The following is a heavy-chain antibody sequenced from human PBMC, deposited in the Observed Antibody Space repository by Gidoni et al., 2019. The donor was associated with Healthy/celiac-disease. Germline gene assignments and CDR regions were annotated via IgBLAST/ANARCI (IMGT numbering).Heavy chain of an antibody. CDR3: AKDPGGGYDLYYYMDV. J-gene: IGHJ6*03. V-gene: IGHV3-30*02. CDR1: GFTFSSYG. Sequence: LRLSCAASGFTFSSYGMHWVRQAPGKGLEWVAFIRYDGSNKYYANSVKGRFTISRDNSKNTLYLQMNSLRAEDTAVYYCAKDPGGGYDLYYYMDVWGKGTTVTVSS. D-gene: IGHD3-3*01. CDR2: IRYDGSNK.